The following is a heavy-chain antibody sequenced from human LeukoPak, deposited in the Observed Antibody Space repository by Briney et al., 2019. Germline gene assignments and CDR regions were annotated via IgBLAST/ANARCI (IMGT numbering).Heavy chain of an antibody. CDR1: GGSISSSSYY. CDR2: IYYSGST. D-gene: IGHD1-26*01. CDR3: ARVSRIVGATGPYYFDY. V-gene: IGHV4-39*07. Sequence: SETLSLTCTVSGGSISSSSYYWGWIRQPPGKGLEWIGSIYYSGSTYYNPSLKSRVTISVDTSKNQFSLKLSSVTAADTAVYYCARVSRIVGATGPYYFDYWGQGTLVTVSS. J-gene: IGHJ4*02.